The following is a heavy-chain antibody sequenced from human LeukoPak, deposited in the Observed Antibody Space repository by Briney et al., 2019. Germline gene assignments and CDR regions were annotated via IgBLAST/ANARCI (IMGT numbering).Heavy chain of an antibody. CDR1: GFTFSSYE. Sequence: GGCLRLSCAASGFTFSSYEMNWVRQGPGKGLECVSFTSSSGSTIYYADSVKGRFTISRDNAKNSLYLQMNSLRAEDTAVYYCARASNTAMAPFAFDIWGQGTMVTVSS. CDR3: ARASNTAMAPFAFDI. V-gene: IGHV3-48*03. J-gene: IGHJ3*02. D-gene: IGHD5-18*01. CDR2: TSSSGSTI.